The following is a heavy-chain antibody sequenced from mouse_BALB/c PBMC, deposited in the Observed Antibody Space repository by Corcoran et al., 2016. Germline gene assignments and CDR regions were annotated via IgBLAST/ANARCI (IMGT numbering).Heavy chain of an antibody. Sequence: EVQLQQSGPELVKPGASVKISCMASGYSFTGYYMHWVKQSHVKSLEWIGRINPYNGATSYNQNFKDKASLTVDKSSSTAYMELHSLTSEDSAVYYCARSLYGNGAMDYWGQGTSVTVSS. J-gene: IGHJ4*01. CDR2: INPYNGAT. CDR3: ARSLYGNGAMDY. CDR1: GYSFTGYY. D-gene: IGHD2-1*01. V-gene: IGHV1-34*02.